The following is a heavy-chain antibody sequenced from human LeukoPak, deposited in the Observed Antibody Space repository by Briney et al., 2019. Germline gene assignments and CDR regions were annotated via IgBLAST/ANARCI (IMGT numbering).Heavy chain of an antibody. CDR2: INPNCGGT. V-gene: IGHV1-2*02. Sequence: ASVKVSCKASGYTFTGYYMHWVRQAPGQGLEWMGWINPNCGGTNYAQKFQGRVTMTRDTSISTAYMELSRLRSDDTAVYYCARAELATVNWFDPWGQGTLVTVSS. CDR1: GYTFTGYY. D-gene: IGHD5-24*01. J-gene: IGHJ5*02. CDR3: ARAELATVNWFDP.